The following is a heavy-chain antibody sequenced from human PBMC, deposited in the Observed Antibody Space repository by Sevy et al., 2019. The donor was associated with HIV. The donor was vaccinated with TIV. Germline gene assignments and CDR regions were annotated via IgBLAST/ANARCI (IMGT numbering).Heavy chain of an antibody. D-gene: IGHD3-10*02. V-gene: IGHV4-30-4*01. J-gene: IGHJ4*02. CDR1: GGSISSGDYY. CDR2: IYYSGST. Sequence: SETLSLTCTVSGGSISSGDYYWSWIRQPPGKGLEWIGYIYYSGSTYYNPSLKSRVTISVDTSKNQFSLKLSSVTAADTAVYYCARWTSYRPLPVRGVIITKTGFDYWGQGTLVTVSS. CDR3: ARWTSYRPLPVRGVIITKTGFDY.